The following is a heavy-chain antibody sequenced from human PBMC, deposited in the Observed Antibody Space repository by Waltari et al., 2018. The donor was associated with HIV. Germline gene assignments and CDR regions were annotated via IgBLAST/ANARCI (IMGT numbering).Heavy chain of an antibody. V-gene: IGHV3-53*01. CDR1: GFTVSGNN. CDR3: ARENVAVAGTGAFDI. CDR2: IYSGDAT. D-gene: IGHD6-19*01. J-gene: IGHJ3*02. Sequence: EVQLVEAGGGLIQPGGSRRLSWAASGFTVSGNNRTWVRQAPGGGLEWLSVIYSGDATDYADSVKGRFTISRDKSKNMVFLQMNSLRAEDTAIYYCARENVAVAGTGAFDIWGQGTLVTVS.